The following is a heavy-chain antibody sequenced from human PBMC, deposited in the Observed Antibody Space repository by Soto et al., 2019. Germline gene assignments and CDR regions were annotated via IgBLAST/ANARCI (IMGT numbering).Heavy chain of an antibody. V-gene: IGHV3-15*01. CDR1: GFTFGNAW. Sequence: GGSLRLSCAASGFTFGNAWMSWVRQAPGKGLEWVGRIKSKTDGGTTDYAAPVKGRFTISRDDSKNTLYLQMNSLKTEDTAVYYCTTDWGSRERDFYYGMDVWGQGTTVTVSS. CDR3: TTDWGSRERDFYYGMDV. D-gene: IGHD7-27*01. CDR2: IKSKTDGGTT. J-gene: IGHJ6*02.